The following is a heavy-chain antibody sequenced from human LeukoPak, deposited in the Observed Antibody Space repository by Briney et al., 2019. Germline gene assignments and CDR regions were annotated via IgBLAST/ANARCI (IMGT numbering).Heavy chain of an antibody. CDR2: ISPGDSGI. CDR3: AAGGASAP. V-gene: IGHV5-51*01. CDR1: GYSFTNFW. J-gene: IGHJ5*02. D-gene: IGHD3-16*01. Sequence: GESLKISCKGSGYSFTNFWIGWVRQMPGKGLEWMGVISPGDSGIRYSPSFQGQVTISVDKSISTAYLQWSSLKASDSAMYYCAAGGASAPWGQETLVTVSS.